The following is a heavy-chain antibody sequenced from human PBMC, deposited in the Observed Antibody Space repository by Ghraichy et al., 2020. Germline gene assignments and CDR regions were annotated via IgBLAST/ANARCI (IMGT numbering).Heavy chain of an antibody. Sequence: SETLSLTCTVSGDSIDNYYWNWIRQPPGKGLEWIGYIYYRGSTNYNPSLKSRVTISLDTSKNQFSLKLRSVTAADTAVYWCARDWATSGYRFDPWGQGTLVTVSS. V-gene: IGHV4-59*01. CDR1: GDSIDNYY. J-gene: IGHJ5*02. D-gene: IGHD3-3*01. CDR2: IYYRGST. CDR3: ARDWATSGYRFDP.